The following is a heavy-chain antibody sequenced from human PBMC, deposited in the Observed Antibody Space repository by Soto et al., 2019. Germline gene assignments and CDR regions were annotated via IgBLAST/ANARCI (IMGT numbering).Heavy chain of an antibody. J-gene: IGHJ4*02. CDR3: AREILWGTSRYFGGDY. CDR1: GFTFSRYG. Sequence: GGSLRLSCVASGFTFSRYGMHWVRQAPGKGLEWVAIIWFDGSNKYYADSVQGRFTISRDDSKNTLYLHMDSLRAEDTAVYYCAREILWGTSRYFGGDYWGQGTLVTVSS. V-gene: IGHV3-33*01. D-gene: IGHD3-16*02. CDR2: IWFDGSNK.